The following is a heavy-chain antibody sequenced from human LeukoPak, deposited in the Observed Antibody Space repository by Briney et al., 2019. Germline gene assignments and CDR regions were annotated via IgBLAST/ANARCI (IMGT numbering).Heavy chain of an antibody. D-gene: IGHD2-2*01. CDR3: ARADCSSTSCYDPYYYGMDV. CDR1: GXSISSYY. CDR2: IYYSGST. V-gene: IGHV4-59*01. J-gene: IGHJ6*02. Sequence: ASETLSLTCTVSGXSISSYYWSWIRQPPGKGLEWIGYIYYSGSTNYNPSLKSRVTISVDTSKTQFSLKLSSVTAADTAVYYCARADCSSTSCYDPYYYGMDVWGQGTTVTVSS.